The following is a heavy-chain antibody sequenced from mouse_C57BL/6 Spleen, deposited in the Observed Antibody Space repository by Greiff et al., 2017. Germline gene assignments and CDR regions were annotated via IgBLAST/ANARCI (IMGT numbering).Heavy chain of an antibody. CDR3: ARNHYGSSDWYFDV. D-gene: IGHD1-1*01. Sequence: VQLQQSGPGLVQPSQSLSITCTVSGFSLTSYGVHWVRQSPGKGLEWLGVIWSGGSTDYNAAFISRLSISKDNSKSQVFFKMNSLQADDTAIYYCARNHYGSSDWYFDVWGTGTTVTVSS. CDR2: IWSGGST. V-gene: IGHV2-2*01. CDR1: GFSLTSYG. J-gene: IGHJ1*03.